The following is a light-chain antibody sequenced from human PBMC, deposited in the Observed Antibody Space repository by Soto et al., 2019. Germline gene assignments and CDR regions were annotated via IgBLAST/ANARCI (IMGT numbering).Light chain of an antibody. Sequence: EIGLTQSPVTLSLSPGERATLSCRASQSVSSSYLAWYQQKPGQAPRLLIYGASSRATGIPDRFSGSGSGTDFTLTISRLEPEDFAVYYCQQYGSSPRFGQGTRLEIK. CDR1: QSVSSSY. CDR2: GAS. V-gene: IGKV3-20*01. J-gene: IGKJ5*01. CDR3: QQYGSSPR.